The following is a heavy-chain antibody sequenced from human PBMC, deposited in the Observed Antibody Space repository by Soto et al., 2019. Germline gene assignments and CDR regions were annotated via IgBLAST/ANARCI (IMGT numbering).Heavy chain of an antibody. D-gene: IGHD5-18*01. V-gene: IGHV3-33*01. CDR2: IWHDGSKK. CDR3: ARDLDTSLGYYYYYGMDV. CDR1: GFTFSTYG. Sequence: QVHLVESGGGGVQPGRSLRLSCAASGFTFSTYGMHWVRQAPGKGLEWVALIWHDGSKKYFADSVRGRFTISRDNSKNTHYLQRNSLRVEDTAVYYCARDLDTSLGYYYYYGMDVWGQGTTVTVSS. J-gene: IGHJ6*02.